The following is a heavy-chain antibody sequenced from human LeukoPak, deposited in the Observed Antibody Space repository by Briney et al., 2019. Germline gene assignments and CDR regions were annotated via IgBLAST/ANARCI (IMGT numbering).Heavy chain of an antibody. Sequence: ASVKVSCKASGYTFTSYYMHWVRQAPGQGLEWMGIINPSGGSTSYAQKFQGRVTMTRGTSTSTVYMELSSLRSEDTAVYYCARDSPGYTHAEALDYWGQGTLVTVSS. D-gene: IGHD5-18*01. CDR2: INPSGGST. V-gene: IGHV1-46*01. CDR1: GYTFTSYY. CDR3: ARDSPGYTHAEALDY. J-gene: IGHJ4*02.